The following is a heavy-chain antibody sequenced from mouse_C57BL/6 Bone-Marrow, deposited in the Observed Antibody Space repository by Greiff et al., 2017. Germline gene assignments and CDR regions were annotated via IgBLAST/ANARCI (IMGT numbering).Heavy chain of an antibody. J-gene: IGHJ2*01. D-gene: IGHD1-1*01. V-gene: IGHV1-64*01. Sequence: VKLKQPGAELVKPGASVKLSCKASGYTFTSYWMHWVKQRPGQGLEWIGMIHPNSGSTNYNEKFKSKATLTVDKSSSTAYMQLSSLTSEDSAVYYCASVYYYGSSYGYLDYWGQGTTLTVSS. CDR1: GYTFTSYW. CDR2: IHPNSGST. CDR3: ASVYYYGSSYGYLDY.